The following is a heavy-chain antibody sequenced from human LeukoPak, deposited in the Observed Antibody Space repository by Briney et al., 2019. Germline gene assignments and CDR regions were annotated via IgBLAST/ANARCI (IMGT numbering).Heavy chain of an antibody. CDR2: ISYDGSNK. CDR1: GFTFSSYG. Sequence: SGGSLRLSCAASGFTFSSYGMHWVRQAPGKGLEWVAVISYDGSNKYYADSVKGRFTISRDNSKNTLYLQMNSLRAEDTAVYYCAKVYGPYSGSYFDYWGQGTLVTVSS. CDR3: AKVYGPYSGSYFDY. V-gene: IGHV3-30*18. D-gene: IGHD1-26*01. J-gene: IGHJ4*02.